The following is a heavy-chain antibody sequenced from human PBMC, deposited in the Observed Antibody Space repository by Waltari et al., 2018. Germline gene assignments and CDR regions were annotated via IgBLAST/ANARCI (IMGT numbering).Heavy chain of an antibody. D-gene: IGHD6-19*01. Sequence: QVQLVQSGAEVKKPGSSVKVSCKASGGTFSSYAISWVRQAPGQGLEWMGGMMPIFGTANDAQKLQGRVTITADESTSTAYMELGILRSEDTAVYYCAWSTRGGWYPNFYYYDYWGQGTLVTVSS. CDR1: GGTFSSYA. V-gene: IGHV1-69*01. CDR3: AWSTRGGWYPNFYYYDY. CDR2: MMPIFGTA. J-gene: IGHJ4*02.